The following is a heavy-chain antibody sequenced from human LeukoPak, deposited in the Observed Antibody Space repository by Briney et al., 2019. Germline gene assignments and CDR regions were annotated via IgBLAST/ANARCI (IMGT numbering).Heavy chain of an antibody. D-gene: IGHD6-13*01. CDR2: ISYDGSNK. CDR3: ARVPRGSSWYSYFDY. Sequence: PGGSLRLSCAASGFTFSSYAMHWVRQAPGKGLEWVAVISYDGSNKYYADSVKGRFTISRDNSKNTLYLQMNSLRAEDTAVYYCARVPRGSSWYSYFDYWGQGTLVTVSS. V-gene: IGHV3-30-3*01. CDR1: GFTFSSYA. J-gene: IGHJ4*02.